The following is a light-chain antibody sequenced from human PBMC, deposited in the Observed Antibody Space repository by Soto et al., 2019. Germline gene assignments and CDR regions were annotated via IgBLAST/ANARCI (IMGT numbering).Light chain of an antibody. V-gene: IGKV3-15*01. CDR1: QSVSYH. CDR3: QQYDSWLT. Sequence: IVMTQTPATLSVSPGGRVTLSFRASQSVSYHVAWYQQKPGQTPRLVIYDASSRASGIPARFSGSRSGTEFSLTISSLQSEDFGIYYCQQYDSWLTLGGGTKV. J-gene: IGKJ4*01. CDR2: DAS.